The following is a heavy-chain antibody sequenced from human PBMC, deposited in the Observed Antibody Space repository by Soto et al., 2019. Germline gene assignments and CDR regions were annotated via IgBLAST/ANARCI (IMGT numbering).Heavy chain of an antibody. D-gene: IGHD3-9*01. CDR1: GGSFSGYY. CDR3: ARGGKYYDIFYNYGMDV. Sequence: AVYGGSFSGYYWSWIRQPPGKGLEWIGEINHSGSTNYNPSLKSRVTISVDTSKNQFSLKLSSVTAADTAVYYCARGGKYYDIFYNYGMDVWGQGTTVTVYS. CDR2: INHSGST. V-gene: IGHV4-34*01. J-gene: IGHJ6*02.